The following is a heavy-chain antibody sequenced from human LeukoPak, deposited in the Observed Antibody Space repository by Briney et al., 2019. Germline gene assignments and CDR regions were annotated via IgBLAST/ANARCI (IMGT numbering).Heavy chain of an antibody. Sequence: GGTLRLSCAASGFTFSNYGMSWVRQAPGKGLEWVSVTSGSGENSYYADSVKGRFTISRDNFKNTLYLQMNSLRAEDTAVYYCANGAAAGTPTIGDYWGQGTLVTVSS. CDR1: GFTFSNYG. CDR2: TSGSGENS. V-gene: IGHV3-23*01. D-gene: IGHD6-13*01. CDR3: ANGAAAGTPTIGDY. J-gene: IGHJ4*02.